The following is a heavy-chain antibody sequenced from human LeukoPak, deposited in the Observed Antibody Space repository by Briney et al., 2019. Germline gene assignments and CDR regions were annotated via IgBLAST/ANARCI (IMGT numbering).Heavy chain of an antibody. CDR1: GLTFSSYE. CDR3: ARDPVQLERRGNAFDI. V-gene: IGHV3-48*03. CDR2: ISSSGSTI. Sequence: GGSLRLSCAASGLTFSSYEMNWVRQAPGKGLEWVSYISSSGSTIYYADSVKGRFTISKNNAENSLYLQMNSLRAEDTAVYYCARDPVQLERRGNAFDIWGQGTMVTVSS. D-gene: IGHD1-1*01. J-gene: IGHJ3*02.